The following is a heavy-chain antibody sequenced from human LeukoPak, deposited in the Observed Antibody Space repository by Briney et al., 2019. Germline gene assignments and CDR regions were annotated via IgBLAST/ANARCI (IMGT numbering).Heavy chain of an antibody. CDR1: GGTFSSYA. D-gene: IGHD5-18*01. V-gene: IGHV1-69*13. Sequence: ASVKVSCKASGGTFSSYAISWVRQAPGQGLEWMGGIIPIFGTANYAQKFQGRVTITADESTSTAYMELSSLRSEDTAVYYCARPDYSYGSFDYWGQGTLATVSS. J-gene: IGHJ4*02. CDR3: ARPDYSYGSFDY. CDR2: IIPIFGTA.